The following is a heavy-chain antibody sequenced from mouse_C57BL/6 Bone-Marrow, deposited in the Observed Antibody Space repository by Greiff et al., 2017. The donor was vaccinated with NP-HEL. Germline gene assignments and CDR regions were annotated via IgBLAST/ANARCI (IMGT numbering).Heavy chain of an antibody. CDR1: GFSLTSYG. D-gene: IGHD1-1*01. V-gene: IGHV2-5*01. Sequence: VQVVESGPGLVQPSQSLSITCTVSGFSLTSYGVHWVRQSPGKGLEWLGVIWRGGSTDYNAAFMSRLSITKDNSKSQVFFKMNSLQADDTAIYYYAKTGTTVVATKDYAMDYWGQGTSVTVSS. CDR2: IWRGGST. J-gene: IGHJ4*01. CDR3: AKTGTTVVATKDYAMDY.